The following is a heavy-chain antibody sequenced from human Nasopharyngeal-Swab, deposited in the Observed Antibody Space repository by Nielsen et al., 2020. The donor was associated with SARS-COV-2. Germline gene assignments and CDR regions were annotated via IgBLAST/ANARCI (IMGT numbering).Heavy chain of an antibody. D-gene: IGHD1-26*01. V-gene: IGHV4-59*01. J-gene: IGHJ5*02. CDR3: ARGIVGATDCGGWFDP. Sequence: WIRQPPGKGLEWIGYIYYSGSTNYNPSLKSRVTISVDTSKNQFSLKLSSVTAADTAVYYCARGIVGATDCGGWFDPWGQGTLVTVSS. CDR2: IYYSGST.